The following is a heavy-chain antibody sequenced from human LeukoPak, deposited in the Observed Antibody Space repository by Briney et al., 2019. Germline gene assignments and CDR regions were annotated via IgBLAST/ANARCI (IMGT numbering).Heavy chain of an antibody. J-gene: IGHJ5*02. CDR2: VYYSVST. Sequence: LRTLSLTCTVSVVSISSVVYSCGGVRQPPEEGLWWIGGVYYSVSTYYYPSLQSRVTITVDTSKNQFSLELSSVTAADTAVYYCARVPWYDILTGYSEQGWFDPWGQGTLVTVSS. CDR3: ARVPWYDILTGYSEQGWFDP. V-gene: IGHV4-39*07. CDR1: VVSISSVVYS. D-gene: IGHD3-9*01.